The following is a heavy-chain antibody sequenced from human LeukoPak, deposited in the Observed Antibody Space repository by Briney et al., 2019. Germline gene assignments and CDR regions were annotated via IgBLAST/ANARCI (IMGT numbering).Heavy chain of an antibody. CDR2: IIPILGIA. CDR1: GGTFSSYT. V-gene: IGHV1-69*02. CDR3: ARMGHSGSPFDY. Sequence: SVKVSCKASGGTFSSYTISWVRQAPGQGLEWMGRIIPILGIANYAQEFQGRVTITADKSTSTAYMELSSLRSEDTAVYYCARMGHSGSPFDYWGQGTLVTVSS. D-gene: IGHD1-26*01. J-gene: IGHJ4*02.